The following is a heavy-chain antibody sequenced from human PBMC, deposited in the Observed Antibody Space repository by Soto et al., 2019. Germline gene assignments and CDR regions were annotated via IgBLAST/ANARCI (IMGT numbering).Heavy chain of an antibody. J-gene: IGHJ5*02. D-gene: IGHD3-10*01. Sequence: PSDTLSLTCAVYGGSFSGYYWSWIRQPPGKGLEWIGEINHSGSTNYNPSLKSRETISVDTSKNQFSLKLSSVTAAATAVYYCERGPGMWRYGFRPYNWFDPWGQGTLVTLSS. CDR2: INHSGST. CDR1: GGSFSGYY. V-gene: IGHV4-34*01. CDR3: ERGPGMWRYGFRPYNWFDP.